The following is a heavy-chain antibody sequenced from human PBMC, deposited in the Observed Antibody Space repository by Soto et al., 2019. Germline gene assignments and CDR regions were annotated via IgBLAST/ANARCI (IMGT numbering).Heavy chain of an antibody. CDR1: GGSISSSSYY. Sequence: QLQLQESGPGLVKPSETLSLTCTVSGGSISSSSYYWGWIRQPPGKGLEWIGSIYYSGSTYYNPSLKRRVTIAVDTSNNQFSLKLSSVTAADTAVYYCARHDGDFWSGYYPNYFDYWGQGTLVTVSS. J-gene: IGHJ4*02. CDR3: ARHDGDFWSGYYPNYFDY. CDR2: IYYSGST. D-gene: IGHD3-3*01. V-gene: IGHV4-39*01.